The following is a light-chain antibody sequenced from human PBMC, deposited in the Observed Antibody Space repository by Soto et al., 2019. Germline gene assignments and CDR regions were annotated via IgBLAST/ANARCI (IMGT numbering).Light chain of an antibody. CDR2: DAS. V-gene: IGKV3-11*01. CDR1: QSVSSY. J-gene: IGKJ1*01. CDR3: QHFGSSLRT. Sequence: EIVLTQSTATLPLSPAERVHLSCRASQSVSSYLAWYQQKPGQAPRLLIYDASNRATGIPARFRGSWFGTEFTLTINSLEPEDFAVYYCQHFGSSLRTFGQGTKVDIK.